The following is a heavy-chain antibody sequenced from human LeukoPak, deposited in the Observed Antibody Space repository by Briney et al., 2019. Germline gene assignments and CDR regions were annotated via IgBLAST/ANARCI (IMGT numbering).Heavy chain of an antibody. D-gene: IGHD3-16*02. V-gene: IGHV1-18*01. CDR2: ISAYNGNT. Sequence: ASVKVSCKASGYTFTSYGISWVRQAPGQGLEWMGWISAYNGNTNYAQKLQGRVTMTTDTSTSTAYMELRSLRSDDTAAYYCARDTPHLHYDYVWGSYRYTLDYWGQGTLVTVSS. CDR3: ARDTPHLHYDYVWGSYRYTLDY. J-gene: IGHJ4*02. CDR1: GYTFTSYG.